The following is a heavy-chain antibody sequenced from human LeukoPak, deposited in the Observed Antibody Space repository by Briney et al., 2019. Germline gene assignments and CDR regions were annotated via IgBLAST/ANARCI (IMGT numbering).Heavy chain of an antibody. J-gene: IGHJ4*02. D-gene: IGHD6-19*01. CDR3: ARDLGNTGWYTF. V-gene: IGHV6-1*01. Sequence: SQTLSLTCDISGDSVSSNNGAWNWIRQSPSRGLEWLGRTYYSSKWYNDYAGSLNGRITISPDKSKNQFSLHLNSVTPEDTAVYYCARDLGNTGWYTFWGQGILVTVSS. CDR2: TYYSSKWYN. CDR1: GDSVSSNNGA.